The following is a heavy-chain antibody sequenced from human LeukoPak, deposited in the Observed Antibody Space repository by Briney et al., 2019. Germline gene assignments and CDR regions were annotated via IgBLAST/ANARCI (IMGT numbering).Heavy chain of an antibody. CDR1: GYTFTSYG. Sequence: GASVKVSCKASGYTFTSYGISWVRQAPGQELEWMGWMSAYNGNTNYAQKLQGRVTMTTDTSTSTAYMELRSLRSDDTAVYYCARVYPYYYDSSGYQDAFDIWGQGTMVTVSS. CDR3: ARVYPYYYDSSGYQDAFDI. D-gene: IGHD3-22*01. J-gene: IGHJ3*02. CDR2: MSAYNGNT. V-gene: IGHV1-18*01.